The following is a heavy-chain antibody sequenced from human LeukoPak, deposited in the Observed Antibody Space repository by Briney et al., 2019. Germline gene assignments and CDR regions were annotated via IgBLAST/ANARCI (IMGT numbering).Heavy chain of an antibody. CDR3: ARGSSSSGWFDP. D-gene: IGHD6-6*01. V-gene: IGHV4-30-4*01. CDR2: IYYSGST. Sequence: PSETLSLTCTVSGGSISSGDYYWIWIRQPPGKGLEWIGYIYYSGSTYYNPSLKSRVTISVDTSKNQFSLKLSSVTTADTAVYYCARGSSSSGWFDPWGQGTLVTVSS. CDR1: GGSISSGDYY. J-gene: IGHJ5*02.